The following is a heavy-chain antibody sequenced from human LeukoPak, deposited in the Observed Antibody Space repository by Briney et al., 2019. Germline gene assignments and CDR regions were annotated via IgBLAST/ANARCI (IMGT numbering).Heavy chain of an antibody. CDR2: ISAYNGNT. Sequence: ASVKVSCKASGYTFTSYGISWVRQAPRQGLEWMGWISAYNGNTNYAQKLQGRVTMTTDTSTSTAYMELRSLRSDDTAVYYCARGNYNYYDSSGYYPKYFQHWGQGTLVTVSS. D-gene: IGHD3-22*01. J-gene: IGHJ1*01. V-gene: IGHV1-18*01. CDR1: GYTFTSYG. CDR3: ARGNYNYYDSSGYYPKYFQH.